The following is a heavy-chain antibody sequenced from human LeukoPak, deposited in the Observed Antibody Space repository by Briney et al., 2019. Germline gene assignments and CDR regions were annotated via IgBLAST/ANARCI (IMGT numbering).Heavy chain of an antibody. Sequence: ASVKVSCKASGGTFSSYAISWVRQAPGQGLEWMGGIIPIFGTASYAQKFQGRVTITTDESTSTAYMELSSLRSEDTAVYYCAREPDVDMSTFRGEAFDIWGQGTMVTVSS. J-gene: IGHJ3*02. CDR2: IIPIFGTA. V-gene: IGHV1-69*05. CDR3: AREPDVDMSTFRGEAFDI. D-gene: IGHD5-24*01. CDR1: GGTFSSYA.